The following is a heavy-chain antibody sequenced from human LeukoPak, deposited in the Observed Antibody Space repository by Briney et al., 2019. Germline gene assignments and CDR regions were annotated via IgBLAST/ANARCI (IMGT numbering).Heavy chain of an antibody. CDR2: INSDGSST. CDR1: GFTFSSYW. D-gene: IGHD3-10*01. CDR3: AKDQWRYYGSGSFVDY. V-gene: IGHV3-74*01. Sequence: GGSPRLSCAASGFTFSSYWMHWVRQAPGKGLVWVSRINSDGSSTSYADSVKGRFTISRDNAKNTLYLQMNSLRAEDTAVYYCAKDQWRYYGSGSFVDYWGQGTLVTVSS. J-gene: IGHJ4*02.